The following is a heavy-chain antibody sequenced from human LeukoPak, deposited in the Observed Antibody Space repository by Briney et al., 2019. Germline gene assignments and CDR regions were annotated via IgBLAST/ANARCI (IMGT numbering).Heavy chain of an antibody. CDR1: GYTFTGYY. Sequence: ASVKVSCKASGYTFTGYYMHWVRHAPGQGLEWRGWINPNSGGTNYAQKFQGRVTMTRDTSISTAYMELSRLRSDDTAVYYCARFCTNGVCLDPWGQGTLVTVSS. CDR2: INPNSGGT. V-gene: IGHV1-2*02. CDR3: ARFCTNGVCLDP. J-gene: IGHJ5*02. D-gene: IGHD2-8*01.